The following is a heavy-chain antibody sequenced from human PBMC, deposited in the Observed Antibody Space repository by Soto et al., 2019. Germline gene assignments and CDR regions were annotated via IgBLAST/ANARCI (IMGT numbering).Heavy chain of an antibody. CDR3: AREAGITGTSYEDYYGMDV. V-gene: IGHV4-31*11. CDR1: GGSITSNSYC. J-gene: IGHJ6*02. CDR2: IYYSGST. D-gene: IGHD1-7*01. Sequence: PSETLSLTCAVSGGSITSNSYCSSFIRQPPRGGLEWIGYIYYSGSTYYNPSLKSRVTISVDTSKNQFSLKLSSVTAADTAVYYCAREAGITGTSYEDYYGMDVWGQGTTVTVSS.